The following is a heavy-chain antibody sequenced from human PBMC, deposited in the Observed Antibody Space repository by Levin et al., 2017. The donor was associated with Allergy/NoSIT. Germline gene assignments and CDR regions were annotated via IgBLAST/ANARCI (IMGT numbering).Heavy chain of an antibody. D-gene: IGHD4-17*01. CDR1: GFTFSSYA. CDR2: ISSNGGST. V-gene: IGHV3-64D*06. Sequence: GESLKISCSASGFTFSSYAMHWVRQAPGKGLEYVSAISSNGGSTYYADSVKGRFTISRDNSKNTLYLQMSSLRAEDTAVYYCVKDFVTTSDAFDIWGQGTMVTVSS. J-gene: IGHJ3*02. CDR3: VKDFVTTSDAFDI.